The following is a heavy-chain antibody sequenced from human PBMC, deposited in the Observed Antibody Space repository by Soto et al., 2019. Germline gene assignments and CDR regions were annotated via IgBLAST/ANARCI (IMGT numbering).Heavy chain of an antibody. Sequence: SETLSLTCTVSGGSIISGDYYWSWIRQPPGKGLEWIGYIYYSGDTSYNPSLKSRVTISIDTSKNQFSLKLSSVTAADTAVYYCARYGGYCSSTSCYFAEYFQHWGQGTLVTVSS. CDR3: ARYGGYCSSTSCYFAEYFQH. V-gene: IGHV4-30-4*08. CDR2: IYYSGDT. CDR1: GGSIISGDYY. D-gene: IGHD2-2*01. J-gene: IGHJ1*01.